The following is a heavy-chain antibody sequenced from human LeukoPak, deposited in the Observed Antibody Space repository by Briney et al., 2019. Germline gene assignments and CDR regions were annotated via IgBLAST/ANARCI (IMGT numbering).Heavy chain of an antibody. D-gene: IGHD3-22*01. CDR3: ARVNPISSGFYAY. V-gene: IGHV3-11*06. CDR2: ISGSSSNT. CDR1: GFTFSNYY. Sequence: GGSLRLSCAASGFTFSNYYMTWIRQAPGKGLEWLSYISGSSSNTNYADSVQGRFTISRDNDKNSLYLQMNSLRAEDTAVYYCARVNPISSGFYAYWGQGTLVTVSS. J-gene: IGHJ4*02.